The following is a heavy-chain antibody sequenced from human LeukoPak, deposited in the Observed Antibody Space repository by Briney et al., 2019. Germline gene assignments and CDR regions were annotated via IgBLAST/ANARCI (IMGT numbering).Heavy chain of an antibody. CDR2: IYTSGNT. CDR3: VRGDWDGSWPYFDF. D-gene: IGHD6-13*01. CDR1: GGSISSYQ. Sequence: KPSETLSLTCTVSGGSISSYQWSWIRQPAGKGLEWIGRIYTSGNTNYNPSLKSRVTMSVDTSKNQFSLKLNSVTAADTAVYYCVRGDWDGSWPYFDFWGQGTLVTVSS. J-gene: IGHJ4*02. V-gene: IGHV4-4*07.